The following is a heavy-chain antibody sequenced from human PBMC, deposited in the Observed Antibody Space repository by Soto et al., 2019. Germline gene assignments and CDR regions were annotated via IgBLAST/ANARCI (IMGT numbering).Heavy chain of an antibody. CDR1: GYTFTSYG. CDR2: ISAYNGNT. Sequence: GASVKVSCKASGYTFTSYGISWVLQAPGQGLEWMGWISAYNGNTNYAQKLQGRVTMTTDTSTSTAYMELRSLRSDDTAVYYCARDLYDYIGGSYRPVAFDIGGKGKMVTV. CDR3: ARDLYDYIGGSYRPVAFDI. V-gene: IGHV1-18*01. J-gene: IGHJ3*02. D-gene: IGHD3-16*02.